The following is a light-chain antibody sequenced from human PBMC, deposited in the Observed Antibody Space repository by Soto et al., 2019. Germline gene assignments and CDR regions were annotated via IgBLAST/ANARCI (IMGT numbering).Light chain of an antibody. Sequence: QSALTQRRSVSGSPGQSVTISCTGTSSDVGGYNYVSWYQQHPGKAPKVMIYDVSERPSGVPDRFSGSKSGNTASLTISGLQAEDEADYYCCSYAGSPRYVFGNGTKVTVL. CDR1: SSDVGGYNY. J-gene: IGLJ1*01. V-gene: IGLV2-11*01. CDR2: DVS. CDR3: CSYAGSPRYV.